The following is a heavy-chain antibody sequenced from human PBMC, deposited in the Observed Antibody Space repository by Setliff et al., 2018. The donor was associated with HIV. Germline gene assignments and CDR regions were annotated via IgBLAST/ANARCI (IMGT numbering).Heavy chain of an antibody. CDR3: ARGDQSSSWYIY. CDR2: IYNSGRT. V-gene: IGHV4-59*11. CDR1: GVSISSHY. D-gene: IGHD6-13*01. Sequence: PSETLSLTCTVSGVSISSHYWSWIRQPPGKGLEWIGYIYNSGRTNYNPSLTSRVTISVDTSKNQFSLKLSSVTAADTAVYYCARGDQSSSWYIYWGQGTLVTV. J-gene: IGHJ4*02.